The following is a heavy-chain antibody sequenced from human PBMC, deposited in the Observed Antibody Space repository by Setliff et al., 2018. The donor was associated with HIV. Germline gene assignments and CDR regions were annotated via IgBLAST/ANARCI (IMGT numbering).Heavy chain of an antibody. Sequence: PSETLSLTCTVSGDSIISGDYYWSWIRQSPGKGLEWIGHIHYKGNIDYNASLKSRLAISSDTSKNQISLNLSSVIAADTAIYFCARFTVVVFGTGEPSWFDPWGQGILVTVSS. CDR3: ARFTVVVFGTGEPSWFDP. CDR2: IHYKGNI. D-gene: IGHD2-15*01. V-gene: IGHV4-30-4*08. J-gene: IGHJ5*02. CDR1: GDSIISGDYY.